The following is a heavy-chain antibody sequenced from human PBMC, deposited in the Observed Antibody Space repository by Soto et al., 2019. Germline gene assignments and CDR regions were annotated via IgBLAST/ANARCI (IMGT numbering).Heavy chain of an antibody. Sequence: PSETLSLTCTVSGGSISSYYWSWIRQPPGKGLEWIGYIYYSGSTNYNPSLKSRVTISVDTSKNQFSLKLSSVTAADTAVYYCASGGYCSGGSCYDLHYYSYYMDVWGTGTTVTVSS. CDR3: ASGGYCSGGSCYDLHYYSYYMDV. CDR1: GGSISSYY. V-gene: IGHV4-59*01. CDR2: IYYSGST. J-gene: IGHJ6*03. D-gene: IGHD2-15*01.